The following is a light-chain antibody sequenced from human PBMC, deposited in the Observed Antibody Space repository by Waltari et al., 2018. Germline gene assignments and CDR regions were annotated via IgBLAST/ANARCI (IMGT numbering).Light chain of an antibody. CDR2: SAS. CDR3: QQRSNWPRT. Sequence: ERATLSRRASQSVSNYLAWYQQKPGQAPRLLIYSASYRATGVPARFSGSGSGTDFTLTISSLEPEDFAVYYCQQRSNWPRTFGQGTKVEIK. V-gene: IGKV3-11*01. CDR1: QSVSNY. J-gene: IGKJ1*01.